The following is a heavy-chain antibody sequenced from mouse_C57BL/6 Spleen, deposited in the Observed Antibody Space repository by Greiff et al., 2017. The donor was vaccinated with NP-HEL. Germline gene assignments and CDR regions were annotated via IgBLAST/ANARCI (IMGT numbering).Heavy chain of an antibody. Sequence: DVMLVESGGGLVKPGGSLKLSCAASGFTFSDYGMHWVRQAPEKGLEWVAYISSGSSTIYYADTVKGRFTISRDNAKNTLFLQMTSLRSEDTAMYYCARAGYYYGSSLYYFDYWGQGTTLTVSS. CDR1: GFTFSDYG. CDR3: ARAGYYYGSSLYYFDY. D-gene: IGHD1-1*01. CDR2: ISSGSSTI. V-gene: IGHV5-17*01. J-gene: IGHJ2*01.